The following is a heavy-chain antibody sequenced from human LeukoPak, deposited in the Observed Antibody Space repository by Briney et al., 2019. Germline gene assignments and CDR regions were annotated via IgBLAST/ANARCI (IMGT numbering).Heavy chain of an antibody. CDR3: AKAPADY. CDR2: ISGSSGSI. CDR1: GFTLSSYN. Sequence: GGSLRLSCAASGFTLSSYNMNWVRQAPGKGLEWLSDISGSSGSIYYADSVKGRFTISRDNAKNSLYLQMNSLRADDTAVYYCAKAPADYWGQGTLVTVSS. J-gene: IGHJ4*02. V-gene: IGHV3-48*01.